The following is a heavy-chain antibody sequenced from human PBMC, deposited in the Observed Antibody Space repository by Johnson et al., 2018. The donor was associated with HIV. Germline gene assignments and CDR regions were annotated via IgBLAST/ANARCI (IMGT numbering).Heavy chain of an antibody. J-gene: IGHJ3*01. V-gene: IGHV3-53*01. CDR3: ARGSSGSFDL. Sequence: VQLVESGGGLIQPGGSLRLSCAASGSTVSSNYMSWARQAPGKGLEWVSVIYSGGSTYYAVSVKGRFTISRDNSKSAVYLQMSSLRAEDTALYYCARGSSGSFDLWGRGTMVTVAS. CDR1: GSTVSSNY. CDR2: IYSGGST. D-gene: IGHD6-6*01.